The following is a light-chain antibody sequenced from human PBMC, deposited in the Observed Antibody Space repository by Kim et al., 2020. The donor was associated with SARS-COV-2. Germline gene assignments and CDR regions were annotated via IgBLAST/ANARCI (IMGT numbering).Light chain of an antibody. CDR2: DVG. CDR3: SSYTSSSTYV. V-gene: IGLV2-14*03. CDR1: NSDVGSCNF. Sequence: GPSITSSCTGTNSDVGSCNFVSWYQQPPGKAPKVMLYDVGNRPSGVSNRFSGSKSGNTASLTISGLQAEDEADYYCSSYTSSSTYVFGTGTKVTVL. J-gene: IGLJ1*01.